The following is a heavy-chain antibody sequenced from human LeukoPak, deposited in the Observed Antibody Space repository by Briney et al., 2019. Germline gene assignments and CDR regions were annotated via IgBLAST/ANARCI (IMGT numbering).Heavy chain of an antibody. Sequence: GGSLRLSCAASGFTFSDYYMSWVRQAPGKGLEWVSYISSSSSYTNYADSVKGRFTISRDNAKNSLYLQMNSLRAEDTAVYYWARGTYYYDSSGYSLFDYWGQGTLVTVSS. CDR2: ISSSSSYT. V-gene: IGHV3-11*05. CDR1: GFTFSDYY. CDR3: ARGTYYYDSSGYSLFDY. J-gene: IGHJ4*02. D-gene: IGHD3-22*01.